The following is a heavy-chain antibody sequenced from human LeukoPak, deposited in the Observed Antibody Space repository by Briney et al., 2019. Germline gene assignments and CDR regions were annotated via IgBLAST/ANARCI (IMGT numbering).Heavy chain of an antibody. Sequence: GGSLRLSCAASGFTVSSDSMNWVRQAPGKGLEWVSLIYRDGSNYYADSVKGRFTISRDNSKNTLYLQMDRLRAEDTALYYCMTRGSWGQGTLVIVSS. J-gene: IGHJ4*02. V-gene: IGHV3-53*01. CDR3: MTRGS. CDR1: GFTVSSDS. D-gene: IGHD3-10*01. CDR2: IYRDGSN.